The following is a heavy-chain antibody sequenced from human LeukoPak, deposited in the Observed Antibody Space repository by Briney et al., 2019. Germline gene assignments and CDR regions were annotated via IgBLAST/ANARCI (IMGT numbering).Heavy chain of an antibody. CDR1: GGSISSSSYY. D-gene: IGHD3-22*01. V-gene: IGHV4-39*01. CDR3: ARKHYYDSSGYYYSALFDY. J-gene: IGHJ4*02. Sequence: SETLSLTCTVSGGSISSSSYYWGWIRQPPGKGLEWIGSIYYSGSTYYNPSLKSRVTISVDTSKNQFSLKLSSVTAADTAVYYCARKHYYDSSGYYYSALFDYWGQGTLVTVSS. CDR2: IYYSGST.